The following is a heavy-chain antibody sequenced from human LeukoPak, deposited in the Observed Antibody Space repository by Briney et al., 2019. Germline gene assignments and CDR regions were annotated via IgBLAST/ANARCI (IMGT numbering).Heavy chain of an antibody. V-gene: IGHV3-7*01. CDR1: GFTFSSYW. D-gene: IGHD2-21*01. CDR2: KKQDGSEK. Sequence: GGSLRLSCAASGFTFSSYWMSGVRQAPGKGLEWVANKKQDGSEKYYVDSVKGRFTISRDNAKNSLYLQMNSLRAEDTAVYYCARSGGHIVVVNADYWGQGTLVTVSS. CDR3: ARSGGHIVVVNADY. J-gene: IGHJ4*02.